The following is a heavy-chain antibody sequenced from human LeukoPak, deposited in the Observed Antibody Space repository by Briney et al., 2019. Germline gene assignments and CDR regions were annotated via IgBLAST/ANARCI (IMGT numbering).Heavy chain of an antibody. V-gene: IGHV3-30*18. J-gene: IGHJ5*02. CDR1: GFTFSSYG. D-gene: IGHD6-13*01. CDR3: AKGLAAAANWFDP. Sequence: PGRSLRLSCAASGFTFSSYGMHWVRQAPGKGLEWVAVISYDGSNKYYADSVKGRFTISRDNSKNTLYLQMNSLRAEDTAVYYCAKGLAAAANWFDPWGQGTLVTVSS. CDR2: ISYDGSNK.